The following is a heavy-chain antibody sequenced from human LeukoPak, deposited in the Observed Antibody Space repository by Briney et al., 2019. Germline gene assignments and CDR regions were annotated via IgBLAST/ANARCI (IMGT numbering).Heavy chain of an antibody. J-gene: IGHJ6*03. Sequence: GESLKISCKGSGYSFTSYWIGWVRQMPGKGLEWMGIIYPGDSDTRYSPSFQGQVTISADKSISTAYLQWSSLKASDTAMYYCARLEYSSSSAKYYYYMDVWGKGTTVTVSS. CDR1: GYSFTSYW. CDR2: IYPGDSDT. CDR3: ARLEYSSSSAKYYYYMDV. V-gene: IGHV5-51*01. D-gene: IGHD6-6*01.